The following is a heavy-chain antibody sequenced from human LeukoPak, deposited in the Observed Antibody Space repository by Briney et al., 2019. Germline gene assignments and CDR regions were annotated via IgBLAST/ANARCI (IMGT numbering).Heavy chain of an antibody. V-gene: IGHV3-21*01. CDR2: ISSSSSYI. Sequence: PGGSLRLSCAASGFTFSSYSMNWVRQAPGKGLEWVSSISSSSSYIYYADSVKGRFTISRDNAKNSLYLQMNSLRAEDTAVYYCAKVKGYCSSTSCYGGGYGMDVWGQGTTVTVSS. D-gene: IGHD2-2*01. CDR1: GFTFSSYS. CDR3: AKVKGYCSSTSCYGGGYGMDV. J-gene: IGHJ6*02.